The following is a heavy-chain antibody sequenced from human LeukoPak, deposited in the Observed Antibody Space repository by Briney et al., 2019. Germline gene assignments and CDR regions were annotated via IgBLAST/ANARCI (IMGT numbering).Heavy chain of an antibody. CDR3: TGNYYGSGSYAVFDY. Sequence: GGSLRLSCAASGFTFSGSALHWVRQASGKGLEWVGRIRSTANGYATAYAASVKGRFTISRDDSKNTAYLQMDSLKTEDTAVYYCTGNYYGSGSYAVFDYWGQGTLVTVSS. CDR1: GFTFSGSA. J-gene: IGHJ4*02. V-gene: IGHV3-73*01. CDR2: IRSTANGYAT. D-gene: IGHD3-10*01.